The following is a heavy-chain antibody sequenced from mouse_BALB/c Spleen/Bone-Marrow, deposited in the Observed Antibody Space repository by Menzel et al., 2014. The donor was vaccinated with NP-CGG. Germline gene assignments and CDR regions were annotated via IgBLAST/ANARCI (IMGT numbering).Heavy chain of an antibody. V-gene: IGHV5-6-4*01. CDR1: GFTFSSYS. CDR3: SKDGGYDYSYYFDY. CDR2: ISSGGHYT. J-gene: IGHJ2*01. Sequence: SGGGLVKPGGSLKLSCAASGFTFSSYSMSWVRPTPEKRLEWVATISSGGHYTYYPDSVKGRFTISRDNAKNTLYLQMSSLKSEDTAMYYCSKDGGYDYSYYFDYWGQGTTLTVSS. D-gene: IGHD2-4*01.